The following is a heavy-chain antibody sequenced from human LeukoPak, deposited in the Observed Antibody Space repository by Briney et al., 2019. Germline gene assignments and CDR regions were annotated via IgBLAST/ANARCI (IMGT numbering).Heavy chain of an antibody. CDR3: AREDSSGYYDY. D-gene: IGHD3-22*01. J-gene: IGHJ4*02. CDR1: GGPISSYY. V-gene: IGHV4-59*01. CDR2: IYYSGST. Sequence: SETLSLTCTVSGGPISSYYWSWIRQPPGKGLEWIGYIYYSGSTNYNPSLKSRVTISVDTSKNQFSLKLSSVTAADTAVYYCAREDSSGYYDYWGQGTLVTVSS.